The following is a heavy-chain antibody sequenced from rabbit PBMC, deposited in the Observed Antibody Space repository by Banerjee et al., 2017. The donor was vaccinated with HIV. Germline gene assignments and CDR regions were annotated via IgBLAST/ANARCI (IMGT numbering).Heavy chain of an antibody. CDR1: AFSFSNKYV. CDR3: ARDRDGDAGYGSLAL. Sequence: QEQLEESGGDLVKPEGSLTLTCTASAFSFSNKYVMCWVRQAPGKGLEWIACINTSSGNTVYASWAKGPFTISKTSSTTVTLQMTSLTAADTATYFCARDRDGDAGYGSLALWGPGTLVTVS. CDR2: INTSSGNT. D-gene: IGHD7-1*01. V-gene: IGHV1S45*01. J-gene: IGHJ6*01.